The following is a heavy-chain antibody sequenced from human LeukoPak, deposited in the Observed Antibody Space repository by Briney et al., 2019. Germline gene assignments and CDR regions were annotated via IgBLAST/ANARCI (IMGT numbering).Heavy chain of an antibody. CDR3: ARYNGGWSYYFDY. D-gene: IGHD6-19*01. Sequence: SETLSLTCTVSGASISNYFWSWIRQPAGRGLEWIGRIDTTGSSNSNPSLKSRVTISLDTSKRQFSLQLTSVTAADTAVYFCARYNGGWSYYFDYWGRGTLVTVSS. CDR1: GASISNYF. J-gene: IGHJ4*02. CDR2: IDTTGSS. V-gene: IGHV4-4*07.